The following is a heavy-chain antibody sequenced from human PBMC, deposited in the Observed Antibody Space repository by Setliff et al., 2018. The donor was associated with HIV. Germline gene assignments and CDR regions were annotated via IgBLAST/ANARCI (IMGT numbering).Heavy chain of an antibody. CDR3: ARAYYDYVWGRTKDAFDI. D-gene: IGHD3-16*01. V-gene: IGHV4-61*02. CDR1: GGSISSGSYF. J-gene: IGHJ3*02. CDR2: IRTSGST. Sequence: SETLSLTCTVSGGSISSGSYFWTWIRQPAGKGLEWIGRIRTSGSTNYNPSLKSRVTISVDTSKDQDPLKLSAVTAPDTAVYYCARAYYDYVWGRTKDAFDIWGQGTMVTVSS.